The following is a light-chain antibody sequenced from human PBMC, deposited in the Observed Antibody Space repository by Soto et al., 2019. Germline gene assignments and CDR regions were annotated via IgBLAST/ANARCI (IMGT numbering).Light chain of an antibody. CDR3: QQYDNLPLT. V-gene: IGKV3-15*01. J-gene: IGKJ4*01. Sequence: EIVMTHSLAAVSVTPGERGTLSCRASQNVNSNLAWYQQKPGQAPMLLIYGASARATGIPAGFSGSRSGTDFTLTISSLQSEDIAAYYCQQYDNLPLTFGGGTKVDIK. CDR1: QNVNSN. CDR2: GAS.